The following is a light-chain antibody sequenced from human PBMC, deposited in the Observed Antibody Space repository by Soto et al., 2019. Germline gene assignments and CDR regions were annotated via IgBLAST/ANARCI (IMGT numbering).Light chain of an antibody. J-gene: IGLJ1*01. CDR2: DTT. CDR3: LLSYNGPYV. CDR1: TGAVTNGHY. Sequence: QAVVTQEPSLTVSPGGTVTLTCGSSTGAVTNGHYPYWFQQKPGQAPRTLIYDTTNRHSWTPAQFSGSLPGGKAALTLSGAQPEDEAEYYCLLSYNGPYVFGTGTKVTVL. V-gene: IGLV7-46*01.